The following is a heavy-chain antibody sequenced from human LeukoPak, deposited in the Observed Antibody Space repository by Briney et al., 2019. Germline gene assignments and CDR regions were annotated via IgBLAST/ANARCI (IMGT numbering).Heavy chain of an antibody. CDR1: GFTFSSYG. V-gene: IGHV3-30*02. D-gene: IGHD6-19*01. CDR2: IRYDGSNK. Sequence: GGSLRLSCAASGFTFSSYGMHWVRQAPGKGLEWVAFIRYDGSNKYYADSVKGRFTISRDNSKNTLYLQMNSLRAEDTAVYYCARDAALGQQWLVPLDYWGQGTLVTASS. J-gene: IGHJ4*02. CDR3: ARDAALGQQWLVPLDY.